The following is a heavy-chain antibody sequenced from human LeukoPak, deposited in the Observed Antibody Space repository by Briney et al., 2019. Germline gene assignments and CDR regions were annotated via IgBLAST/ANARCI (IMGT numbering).Heavy chain of an antibody. D-gene: IGHD3-9*01. J-gene: IGHJ6*03. CDR3: ARSPILTVYDSYYYYMDV. Sequence: SVKVSCNGSGAAFSSYAIYWVRHRHGPGHGWMWGIIPMFGRANYSQKFQVRVTITTDESTNTAYMELISLTSEDTAVYSCARSPILTVYDSYYYYMDVWGKGTTVTVSS. CDR1: GAAFSSYA. CDR2: IIPMFGRA. V-gene: IGHV1-69*05.